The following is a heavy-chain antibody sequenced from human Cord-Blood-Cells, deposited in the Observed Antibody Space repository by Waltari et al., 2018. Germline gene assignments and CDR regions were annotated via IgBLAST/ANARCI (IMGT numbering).Heavy chain of an antibody. CDR1: GGTFSSYA. CDR3: ARVRYYDSSGYYYYFDY. V-gene: IGHV1-69*01. CDR2: IIPIFGTA. Sequence: QVQLVQFGAEVKKPGSSVKVSCKASGGTFSSYAISWVRQAPGQGLGWMGGIIPIFGTANYAQKVQGRVTITADESTSTAYMELSSLRSEDTAVYYCARVRYYDSSGYYYYFDYWGQGTLVTVSS. D-gene: IGHD3-22*01. J-gene: IGHJ4*02.